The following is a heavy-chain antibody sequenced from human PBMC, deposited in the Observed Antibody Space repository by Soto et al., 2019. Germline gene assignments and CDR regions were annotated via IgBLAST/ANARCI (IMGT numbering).Heavy chain of an antibody. J-gene: IGHJ4*02. D-gene: IGHD2-15*01. Sequence: QVQLVQSGAEVRQPASSVKVSCKTSGGTFSSYAISWVRQAPGQGLEWMGGIVPIVDTSTDAQKFQGRVTITADESTSTVYMALSSLRSDATAVLDCVRVVAIPGSPDNLGPGTLVNVSS. V-gene: IGHV1-69*12. CDR3: VRVVAIPGSPDN. CDR1: GGTFSSYA. CDR2: IVPIVDTS.